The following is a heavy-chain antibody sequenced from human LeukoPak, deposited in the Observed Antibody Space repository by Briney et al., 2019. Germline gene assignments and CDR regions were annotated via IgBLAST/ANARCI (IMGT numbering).Heavy chain of an antibody. V-gene: IGHV3-7*01. CDR2: IKQDGSEK. J-gene: IGHJ4*02. Sequence: EGSLRLSCAASGFTFSSYWMSWVRQAPGKGLEWVANIKQDGSEKYYVDSVKGRFTISRDNAKNSLYLQMNSLRAEDTAVYYCAKGEGYYYDSSGYYLFDYWGQGTLVTVSS. D-gene: IGHD3-22*01. CDR3: AKGEGYYYDSSGYYLFDY. CDR1: GFTFSSYW.